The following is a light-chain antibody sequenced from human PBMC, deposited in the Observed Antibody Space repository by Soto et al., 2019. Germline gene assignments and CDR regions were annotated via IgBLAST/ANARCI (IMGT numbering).Light chain of an antibody. CDR3: QSYDSSLSGFVV. CDR1: KSNIGSGYD. V-gene: IGLV1-40*01. J-gene: IGLJ2*01. CDR2: ANG. Sequence: QSVLTQPPSVSGAPGQTVTISCTGSKSNIGSGYDVQWYQQLPGTAPKLLISANGNRPSGVPDRFSVSQSATSASLAITGLQAEDEAEYYCQSYDSSLSGFVVFGGGTQLTVL.